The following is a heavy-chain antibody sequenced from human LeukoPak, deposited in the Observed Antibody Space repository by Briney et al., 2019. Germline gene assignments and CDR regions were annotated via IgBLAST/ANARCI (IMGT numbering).Heavy chain of an antibody. CDR1: GGSISSSSYY. Sequence: PSETLSLTCTVSGGSISSSSYYWGWIRQPPGKGLEWIGYIYYSGSTYYNPSLKSRVTISVDTSKNQFSLKLSSVTAADTAVYYCAREGSITGTRDLDYWGQGTLVTVSS. V-gene: IGHV4-30-4*08. J-gene: IGHJ4*02. CDR2: IYYSGST. D-gene: IGHD1-20*01. CDR3: AREGSITGTRDLDY.